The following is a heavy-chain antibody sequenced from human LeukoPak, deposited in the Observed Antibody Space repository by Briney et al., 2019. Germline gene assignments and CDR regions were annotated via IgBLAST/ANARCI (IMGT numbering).Heavy chain of an antibody. V-gene: IGHV1-46*01. Sequence: ASVKVSCKASGYTFTPYHIHWVRQAPGQGLEWMGMVNPNGGGTNYAQKFHGRVSMTRDTPTSTVYMDLSSLRSEDTAVYYCAREPPGATRGFDYGGQGTLVTVSS. CDR1: GYTFTPYH. D-gene: IGHD1-26*01. CDR3: AREPPGATRGFDY. CDR2: VNPNGGGT. J-gene: IGHJ4*02.